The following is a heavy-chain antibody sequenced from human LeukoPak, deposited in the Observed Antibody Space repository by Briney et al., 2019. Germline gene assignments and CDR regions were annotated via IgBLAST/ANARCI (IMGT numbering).Heavy chain of an antibody. CDR1: GGSISSGGYY. V-gene: IGHV4-31*03. CDR3: AREAVTMVRGVIITYYFDY. CDR2: IYYSGST. D-gene: IGHD3-10*01. Sequence: PSQTLSLTCTVSGGSISSGGYYWSWIRQHPGKGLEWIGYIYYSGSTHYNPSLKSRVTISVDTSKNQFSLKLSSVTAADTAVYYCAREAVTMVRGVIITYYFDYWGQGTLVTVSS. J-gene: IGHJ4*02.